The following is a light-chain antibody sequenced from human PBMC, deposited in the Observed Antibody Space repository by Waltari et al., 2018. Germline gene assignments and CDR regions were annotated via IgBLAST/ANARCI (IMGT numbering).Light chain of an antibody. CDR1: QSVLSSFNNKNY. J-gene: IGKJ4*01. CDR3: QQYYTAPLT. Sequence: DIVMTQSPDSLAVSLGERATINCTSSQSVLSSFNNKNYLAWFQQKPGHPPKLIINWASTRQAGVPDRFSGSGSETDFTLAISGLQGEDVAVYYCQQYYTAPLTFGGGTMVEIE. CDR2: WAS. V-gene: IGKV4-1*01.